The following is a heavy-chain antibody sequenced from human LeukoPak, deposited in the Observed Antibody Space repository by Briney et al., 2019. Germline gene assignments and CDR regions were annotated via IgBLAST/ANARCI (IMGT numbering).Heavy chain of an antibody. CDR1: GYSISSGYY. Sequence: SETLSLTCNVSGYSISSGYYWGWIRQPPGKGLQWIGTIYHSGSTYYNPSLKSRVTISVDTSKNQFSLKVNSVTAADTAVYYCARGTDYYGSGSYFDYWGQGTLVTVSS. CDR2: IYHSGST. CDR3: ARGTDYYGSGSYFDY. V-gene: IGHV4-38-2*02. D-gene: IGHD3-10*01. J-gene: IGHJ4*02.